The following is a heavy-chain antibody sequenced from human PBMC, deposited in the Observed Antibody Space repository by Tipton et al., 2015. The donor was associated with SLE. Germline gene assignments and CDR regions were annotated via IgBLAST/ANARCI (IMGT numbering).Heavy chain of an antibody. CDR1: GDSISRIYYY. J-gene: IGHJ4*02. CDR3: ARGGGSYSDY. Sequence: TLSLTCTVSGDSISRIYYYWGWIRRPAGKGLDWSGDINYSGSTCYIPSLKSRITISVDTSKNQFSLRLSSATSAETALYYCARGGGSYSDYWGQGTLVTVSS. D-gene: IGHD1-26*01. V-gene: IGHV4-39*01. CDR2: INYSGST.